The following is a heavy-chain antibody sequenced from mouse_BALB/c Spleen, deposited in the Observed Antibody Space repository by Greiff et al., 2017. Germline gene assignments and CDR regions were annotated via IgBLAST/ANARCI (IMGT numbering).Heavy chain of an antibody. J-gene: IGHJ4*01. D-gene: IGHD3-1*01. CDR1: GYTFTSYY. Sequence: VQLQQPGAELVKPGASVKLSCKASGYTFTSYYMYWVKQRPGQGLEWIGGINPSNGGTNFNEKFKSKATLTVDKSSSTAYMQLSSLTSEDSAVYYCTWARATYYYAMDYWGQGTSVTVSS. CDR3: TWARATYYYAMDY. CDR2: INPSNGGT. V-gene: IGHV1S81*02.